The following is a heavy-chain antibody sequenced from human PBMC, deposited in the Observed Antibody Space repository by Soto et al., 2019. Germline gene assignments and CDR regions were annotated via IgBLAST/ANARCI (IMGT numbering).Heavy chain of an antibody. V-gene: IGHV3-23*01. D-gene: IGHD3-16*02. J-gene: IGHJ3*02. CDR3: AKPSDYDDVWGSYRPNNAFEI. Sequence: GGSLRLSCAASGFTFSSYAMSWVRQATGKGLEWVSAISGSGDSTYYADSVKGRFTIYRDNSKNTLYLQMNSLRAEDTSVYYCAKPSDYDDVWGSYRPNNAFEIWGQVTMVTVAS. CDR2: ISGSGDST. CDR1: GFTFSSYA.